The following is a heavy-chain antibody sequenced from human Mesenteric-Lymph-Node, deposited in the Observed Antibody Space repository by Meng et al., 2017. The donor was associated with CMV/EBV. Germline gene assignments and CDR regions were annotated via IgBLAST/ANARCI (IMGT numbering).Heavy chain of an antibody. CDR2: IDPSDSYI. CDR3: ARMGSSASYFDY. CDR1: GYSFTTYL. Sequence: CKGSGYSFTTYLISWVRQMPGKGLEWMGRIDPSDSYINYSPSFQGHVTISTDKSTSTAYLQWSSLKASDTAIYYCARMGSSASYFDYWGQGTLVTVSS. D-gene: IGHD2-2*01. V-gene: IGHV5-10-1*01. J-gene: IGHJ4*02.